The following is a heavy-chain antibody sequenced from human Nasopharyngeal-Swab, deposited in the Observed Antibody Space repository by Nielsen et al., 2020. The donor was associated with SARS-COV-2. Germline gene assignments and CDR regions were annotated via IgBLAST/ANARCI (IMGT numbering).Heavy chain of an antibody. CDR3: ARLTYSYESYYYYGMDV. J-gene: IGHJ6*02. V-gene: IGHV4-59*08. CDR2: IYYSGST. CDR1: GGSISSYY. Sequence: SETLSLTCTVSGGSISSYYWSWIRQPPGKGLEWVGYIYYSGSTNYNPSLKSRVTISVDTSKNQFSLKLSSVTAADTAVYYCARLTYSYESYYYYGMDVLGQGTTVTVSS. D-gene: IGHD5-18*01.